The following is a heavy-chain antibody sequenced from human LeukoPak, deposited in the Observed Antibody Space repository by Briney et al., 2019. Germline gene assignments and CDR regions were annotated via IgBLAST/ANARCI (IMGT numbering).Heavy chain of an antibody. CDR2: INPNSGGT. V-gene: IGHV1-2*06. CDR3: ARGVRIQLWSFGY. J-gene: IGHJ4*02. D-gene: IGHD5-18*01. Sequence: ASVKVSCKASGYTFTSYGISWVRQAPGQGLEWMGRINPNSGGTNYAQKFQGRVTMTRDTSISTAYMELSRLRSDDTAVYYCARGVRIQLWSFGYWGQGTLVTVSS. CDR1: GYTFTSYG.